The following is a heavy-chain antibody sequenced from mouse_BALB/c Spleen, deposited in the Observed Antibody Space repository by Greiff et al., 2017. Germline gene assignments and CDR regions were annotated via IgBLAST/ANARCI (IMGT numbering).Heavy chain of an antibody. J-gene: IGHJ4*01. CDR3: ARRGRYEGDYAMDY. CDR1: GYTFTSYT. D-gene: IGHD2-14*01. CDR2: INPSSGYT. V-gene: IGHV1-4*01. Sequence: QVQLKESGAELARPGASVKMSCKASGYTFTSYTMHWVKQRPGQGLEWIGYINPSSGYTNYNQKFKDKATLTADKSSSTAYMQLSSLTSEDSAVYYCARRGRYEGDYAMDYWGQGTSVTVSS.